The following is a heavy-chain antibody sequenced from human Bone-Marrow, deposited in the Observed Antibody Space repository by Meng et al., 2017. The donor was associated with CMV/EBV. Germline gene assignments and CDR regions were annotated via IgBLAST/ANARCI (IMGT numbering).Heavy chain of an antibody. V-gene: IGHV3-9*01. Sequence: GGSLRLSCAASGFTFSDYYMSWIRQAPGKGLEWVSGISWNSGSIGYADSVKGRFTISRDNAKNSLYLQMNSLRAEDTALYYCAKGRGYSYGYDAFDIWGQGTRVTVSS. J-gene: IGHJ3*02. CDR2: ISWNSGSI. D-gene: IGHD5-18*01. CDR3: AKGRGYSYGYDAFDI. CDR1: GFTFSDYY.